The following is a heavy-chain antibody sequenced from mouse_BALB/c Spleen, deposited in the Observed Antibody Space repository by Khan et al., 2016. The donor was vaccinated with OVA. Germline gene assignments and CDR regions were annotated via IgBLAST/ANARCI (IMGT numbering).Heavy chain of an antibody. J-gene: IGHJ3*01. D-gene: IGHD4-1*01. Sequence: EVELVESGGDLVKPGGSLRLSCAASGFTFSSYGMSWVRLFPDKRLEWVATTNSDGYSPYYPDTVTGRFTISRNNAENTLFLQMSSLKSEAIAICSFAIHLTGSFAYWGQETRVTVSA. CDR3: AIHLTGSFAY. CDR1: GFTFSSYG. V-gene: IGHV5-6*01. CDR2: TNSDGYSP.